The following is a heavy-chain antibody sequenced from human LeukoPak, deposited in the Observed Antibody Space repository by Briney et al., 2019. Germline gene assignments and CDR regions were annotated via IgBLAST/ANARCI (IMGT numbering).Heavy chain of an antibody. Sequence: SETLSLTCTVSGGSISSYYWSWIRLPAGKGLEWIGHIYATGTTNYNPSLNSRVTMSIDTSKNQFSLNLRSVTAADTAVYYCAKVAKYYYGPETYFFFEHWGQGTLVTVSS. V-gene: IGHV4-4*07. CDR3: AKVAKYYYGPETYFFFEH. J-gene: IGHJ4*02. CDR1: GGSISSYY. CDR2: IYATGTT. D-gene: IGHD3-10*01.